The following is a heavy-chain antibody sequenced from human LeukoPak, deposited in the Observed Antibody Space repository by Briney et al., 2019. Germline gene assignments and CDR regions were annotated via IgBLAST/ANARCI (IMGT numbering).Heavy chain of an antibody. CDR3: AKNKEVGNNWFDP. CDR2: IGDNGSRK. D-gene: IGHD1-26*01. Sequence: GGSLRLSCAASGFTFSKYGMHWVRLTPGKGLEWVAFIGDNGSRKYYADSVKGRFTLSRDNSKNTVYMQMNSLRAEDTAVYYCAKNKEVGNNWFDPWGQGTLVTVSS. V-gene: IGHV3-30*02. CDR1: GFTFSKYG. J-gene: IGHJ5*02.